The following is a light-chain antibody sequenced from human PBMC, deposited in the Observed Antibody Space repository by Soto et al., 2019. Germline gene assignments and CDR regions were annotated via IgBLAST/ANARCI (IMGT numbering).Light chain of an antibody. CDR2: EVT. Sequence: QSALTQPVSVSGSPGQSITISCTGTSNDVGVYNYVSWYQQHPGKAPKLMIYEVTNRPSGVSSRFSGSKSGNTASLTISGLQAEDEADYYCSSYTIINTWVFGGGTKVTVL. V-gene: IGLV2-14*01. J-gene: IGLJ3*02. CDR1: SNDVGVYNY. CDR3: SSYTIINTWV.